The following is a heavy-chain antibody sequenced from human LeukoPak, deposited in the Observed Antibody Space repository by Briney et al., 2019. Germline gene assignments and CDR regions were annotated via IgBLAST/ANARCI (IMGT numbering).Heavy chain of an antibody. D-gene: IGHD6-19*01. J-gene: IGHJ4*02. Sequence: GASVKVSCKASGYTFTSYYTHWVRQAPGQGLEWMGVINPSGGSTSYAQKFQGRVTMTRDMSTSTVYMELSSLRSEDTAVYYCASSIAVGLFDYWGQGTLVTVSS. CDR2: INPSGGST. CDR3: ASSIAVGLFDY. CDR1: GYTFTSYY. V-gene: IGHV1-46*01.